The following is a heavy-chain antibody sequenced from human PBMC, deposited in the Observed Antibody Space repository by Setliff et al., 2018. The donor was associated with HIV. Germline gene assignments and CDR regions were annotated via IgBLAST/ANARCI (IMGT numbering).Heavy chain of an antibody. Sequence: GASVKVSCKASGFTFSSSVIQWVRQAREQRLEWIGWIVVGSGNSNHAQKFQERVTISRDMSTSTAYMELSGLRSEDTAVYYCAAAPSPAAPGNWGQGTLVTVSS. D-gene: IGHD6-25*01. CDR1: GFTFSSSV. V-gene: IGHV1-58*02. CDR3: AAAPSPAAPGN. J-gene: IGHJ4*02. CDR2: IVVGSGNS.